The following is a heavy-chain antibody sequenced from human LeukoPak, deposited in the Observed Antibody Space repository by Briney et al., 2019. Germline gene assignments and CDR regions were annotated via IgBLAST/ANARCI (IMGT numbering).Heavy chain of an antibody. CDR3: AREVSYGDYYYYYYGMDV. J-gene: IGHJ6*02. D-gene: IGHD4-17*01. CDR1: GGSISSYY. CDR2: IYYSGST. Sequence: SETPSLTCTVSGGSISSYYWSWIRQPPGKGLEWIGYIYYSGSTNYNPSLKSRVTISVDTSKNQFSLKLSSVTAADTAVYYCAREVSYGDYYYYYYGMDVWGQGTTVTVSS. V-gene: IGHV4-59*12.